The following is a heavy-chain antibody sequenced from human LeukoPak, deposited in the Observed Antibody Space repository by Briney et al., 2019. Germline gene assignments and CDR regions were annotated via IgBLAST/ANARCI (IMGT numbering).Heavy chain of an antibody. V-gene: IGHV4-4*07. Sequence: SETLSLTCTVSGGSLSSFYWSWFRQPAGKGLEWIGRIYSSGSTNYNPSLKSRLTMSVDTSKNQFSLRLTSVTAADTAVYYCARVLGWAGFDYWGQGTLITVSS. J-gene: IGHJ4*02. D-gene: IGHD6-19*01. CDR1: GGSLSSFY. CDR2: IYSSGST. CDR3: ARVLGWAGFDY.